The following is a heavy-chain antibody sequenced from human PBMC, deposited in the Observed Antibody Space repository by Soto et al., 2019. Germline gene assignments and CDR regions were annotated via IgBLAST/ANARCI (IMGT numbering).Heavy chain of an antibody. CDR1: GGSFTSNNW. Sequence: SETLSLTCAVSGGSFTSNNWWTWVRQPPGQGLEWIGEIYWTGSTNYNPSLKSRVTISLDKSENQFSLKVTSLTAADTAVYYCASRDPGTSVDYWGQGTLVTVSS. V-gene: IGHV4-4*02. CDR2: IYWTGST. CDR3: ASRDPGTSVDY. J-gene: IGHJ4*02. D-gene: IGHD1-7*01.